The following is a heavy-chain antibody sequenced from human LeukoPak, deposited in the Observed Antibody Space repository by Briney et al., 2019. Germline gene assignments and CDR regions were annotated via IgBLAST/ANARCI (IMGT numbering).Heavy chain of an antibody. D-gene: IGHD6-13*01. CDR3: VGSSSWYGYYYYLMDV. CDR1: GFTFSSYS. Sequence: PGGSLRLSCAPSGFTFSSYSMKWVRQAPGKGMEWVSYISSSSSTIYYAASVKGRFTISRGNAKNSLYLQVNSLRAKGTAVYYCVGSSSWYGYYYYLMDVWLQPTTVT. V-gene: IGHV3-48*01. J-gene: IGHJ6*02. CDR2: ISSSSSTI.